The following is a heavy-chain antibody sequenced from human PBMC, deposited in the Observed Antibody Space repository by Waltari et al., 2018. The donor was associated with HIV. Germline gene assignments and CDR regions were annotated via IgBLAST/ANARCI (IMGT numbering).Heavy chain of an antibody. CDR1: GGSISSYY. Sequence: QVQLQESGPGLVKPSETLSLTCTVSGGSISSYYWSWIRQPPGKGLGWIGYIYYSGSTNYNPSLKSRVTISVDTSKNQFSLKLSSVTAADTAVYYCARGDGYNRAFDYWGQGTLVTVSS. J-gene: IGHJ4*02. CDR3: ARGDGYNRAFDY. D-gene: IGHD5-12*01. V-gene: IGHV4-59*08. CDR2: IYYSGST.